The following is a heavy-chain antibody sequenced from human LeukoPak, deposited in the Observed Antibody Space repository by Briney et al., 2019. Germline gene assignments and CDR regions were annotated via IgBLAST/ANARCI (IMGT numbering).Heavy chain of an antibody. CDR3: ARGGRQLWFVYFDL. Sequence: SGTLSLTCAVSGGSISSSNWWSWVRQPPGKGLEWIGEIYHSGSTNYNPSLKSRVTISVDKSKNQFSLKLSSVTAADTAVYYCARGGRQLWFVYFDLWGRGTLVTVSS. CDR2: IYHSGST. CDR1: GGSISSSNW. D-gene: IGHD5-18*01. V-gene: IGHV4-4*02. J-gene: IGHJ2*01.